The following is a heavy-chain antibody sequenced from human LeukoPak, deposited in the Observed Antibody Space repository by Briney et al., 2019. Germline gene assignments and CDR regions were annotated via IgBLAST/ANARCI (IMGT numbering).Heavy chain of an antibody. CDR2: ISGSGGST. D-gene: IGHD7-27*01. J-gene: IGHJ4*02. CDR1: GFTFSSYA. Sequence: GGSLRLSCAASGFTFSSYAMSWVRQAPGKGLEWVSAISGSGGSTYYADSVKGRFTISRDNSKNSLYLQMNSLRAEDTALYYCAKDIGAQLGTVDYWGQGTLVTVSS. V-gene: IGHV3-23*01. CDR3: AKDIGAQLGTVDY.